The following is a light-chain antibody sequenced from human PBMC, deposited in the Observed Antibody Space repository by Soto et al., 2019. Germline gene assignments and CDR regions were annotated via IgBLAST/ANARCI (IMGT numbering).Light chain of an antibody. Sequence: QSALTQPASVSGSPGQSITISCTGTSNDIGSYNYVSWYQQHPGKAPKLMIYEVTNRPSGVSDRFSGSKSGNTASLTISGLLAEDEADYYCSSFTSSTTRVFGGGTKVTVL. V-gene: IGLV2-14*01. CDR2: EVT. CDR3: SSFTSSTTRV. J-gene: IGLJ3*02. CDR1: SNDIGSYNY.